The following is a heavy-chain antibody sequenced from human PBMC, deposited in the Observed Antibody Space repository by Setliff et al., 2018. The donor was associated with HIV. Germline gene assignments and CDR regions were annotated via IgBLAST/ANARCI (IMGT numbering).Heavy chain of an antibody. J-gene: IGHJ4*02. CDR2: INQDGSEK. D-gene: IGHD1-26*01. CDR3: ATDLNWEGG. CDR1: GFTFRTYW. Sequence: PGGSLRLSCAASGFTFRTYWMDWVRQAPGKGLEWVANINQDGSEKYYADSVKGRFTISRDNAKNSLYLQMNSLRVEDTAVYYCATDLNWEGGWGQGTLVTVSS. V-gene: IGHV3-7*03.